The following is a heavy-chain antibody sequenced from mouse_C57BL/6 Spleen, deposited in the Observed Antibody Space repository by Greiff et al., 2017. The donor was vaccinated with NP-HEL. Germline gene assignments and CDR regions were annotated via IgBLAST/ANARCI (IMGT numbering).Heavy chain of an antibody. CDR3: ARDSSYLWFAY. CDR2: IRSGSSTI. Sequence: EVHLVESGGGLVKPGGSLKLSCAASGFTFSDYGMHWVRQAPEKGLEWVAYIRSGSSTIYYADTVKGRFTISRDNAKNTLFLQMTSLRSEETAMYYCARDSSYLWFAYWGQGTLVTVSA. J-gene: IGHJ3*01. CDR1: GFTFSDYG. V-gene: IGHV5-17*01. D-gene: IGHD1-1*01.